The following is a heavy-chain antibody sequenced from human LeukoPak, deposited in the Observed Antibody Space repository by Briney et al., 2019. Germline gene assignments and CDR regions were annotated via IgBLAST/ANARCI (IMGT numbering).Heavy chain of an antibody. D-gene: IGHD3-10*01. CDR3: AREVTMVRGVAYFDY. Sequence: GSSVKFSCKASGGTFSSYAISWVRQAPGQGLEWRGGIIPIFGTANYAQKFQGRVTITADESTSTAYMELSSLRSEDTAVYYCAREVTMVRGVAYFDYWGQGTLVTVSS. V-gene: IGHV1-69*01. CDR1: GGTFSSYA. J-gene: IGHJ4*02. CDR2: IIPIFGTA.